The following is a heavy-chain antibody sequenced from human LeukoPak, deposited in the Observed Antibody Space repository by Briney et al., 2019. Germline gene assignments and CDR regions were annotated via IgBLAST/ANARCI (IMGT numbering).Heavy chain of an antibody. Sequence: SETLSLTCTVSGGSISSYYWSWIRQPAGKGLEWIGRIYTSGSTNYNPSLKSRVTISVDTSKNQFSLKLSSVTAADTAVYYCARINVYGDSIDYWGQGTLVTVSS. CDR1: GGSISSYY. CDR3: ARINVYGDSIDY. D-gene: IGHD4-17*01. CDR2: IYTSGST. J-gene: IGHJ4*02. V-gene: IGHV4-4*07.